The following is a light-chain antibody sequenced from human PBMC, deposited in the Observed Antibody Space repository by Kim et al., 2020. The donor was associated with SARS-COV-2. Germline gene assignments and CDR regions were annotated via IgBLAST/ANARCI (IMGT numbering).Light chain of an antibody. J-gene: IGKJ5*01. V-gene: IGKV2-30*02. CDR1: QSLVHSNGNTY. CDR3: MQGIHPIT. Sequence: DVVMTQSPLSLPVTPGQPASISCRSSQSLVHSNGNTYLIWFQQRPGQSPRRLIYKVSNRDSGVPDRFSGSGSGTDFTLKISRVEAEDVGVYYCMQGIHPITFGQGTRLEIK. CDR2: KVS.